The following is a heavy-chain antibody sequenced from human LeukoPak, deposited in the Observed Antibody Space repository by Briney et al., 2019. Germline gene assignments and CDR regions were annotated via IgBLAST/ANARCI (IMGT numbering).Heavy chain of an antibody. Sequence: ASVKVSCKASGYTFTSYGISWVRQAPGQGLEWMGWISAYNGNTNYAQKLQGRVTTTTDTSTSTAYMELRSLRSDDTAVYYCATSVRTTGNFDYWGQGTLVTVSS. CDR1: GYTFTSYG. CDR3: ATSVRTTGNFDY. V-gene: IGHV1-18*01. CDR2: ISAYNGNT. J-gene: IGHJ4*02. D-gene: IGHD4-17*01.